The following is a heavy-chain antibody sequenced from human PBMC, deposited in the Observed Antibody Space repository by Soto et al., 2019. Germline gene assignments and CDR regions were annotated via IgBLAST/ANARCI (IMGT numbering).Heavy chain of an antibody. CDR2: ISNSGSTI. Sequence: GVSLSLSCAASGVTFSTYGMSWVSQAPGKGLEWVSYISNSGSTIYYADSVKGRLTISRDNAKNSLYLQMNSLRAEDTAVYYCASTGYYLVYWGQGTLVTVSP. J-gene: IGHJ4*02. D-gene: IGHD3-9*01. CDR1: GVTFSTYG. CDR3: ASTGYYLVY. V-gene: IGHV3-48*03.